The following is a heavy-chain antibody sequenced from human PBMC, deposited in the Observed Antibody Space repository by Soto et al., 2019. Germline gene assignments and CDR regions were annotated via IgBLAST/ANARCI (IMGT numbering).Heavy chain of an antibody. CDR1: GGSFSGYY. D-gene: IGHD6-13*01. CDR2: INHSGST. J-gene: IGHJ4*02. Sequence: QVQLQQWGAGLLKPSETLSLTCAVYGGSFSGYYWSWIRQPPGKGLEWIGEINHSGSTNYIPSLKSRVTISVDTSKNQFSLKLSSVTAADTAVYYCARDEEQQLADFDYWGQGTLVTVSS. CDR3: ARDEEQQLADFDY. V-gene: IGHV4-34*01.